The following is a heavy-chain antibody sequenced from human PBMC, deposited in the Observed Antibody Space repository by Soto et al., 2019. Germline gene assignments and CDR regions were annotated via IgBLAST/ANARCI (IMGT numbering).Heavy chain of an antibody. CDR3: ARDSEKGTTWFDP. Sequence: FISYCGSWISKVPVKGLEWVSYISGTSVYTNYADSVKGRFTISRDNAKNSVYLQMNSLRAEDTAVYYCARDSEKGTTWFDPWGQGTLVPVSS. D-gene: IGHD1-1*01. V-gene: IGHV3-11*06. CDR2: ISGTSVYT. CDR1: FISYC. J-gene: IGHJ5*02.